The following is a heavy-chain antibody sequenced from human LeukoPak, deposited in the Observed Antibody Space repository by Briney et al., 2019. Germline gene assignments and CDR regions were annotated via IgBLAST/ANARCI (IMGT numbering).Heavy chain of an antibody. CDR3: AREGGYYGSGSYYLRFDNWFDP. V-gene: IGHV4-59*01. J-gene: IGHJ5*02. CDR2: IYYSGST. CDR1: GGSISSYY. Sequence: PSETLSLTCTVSGGSISSYYWSWIRQPPGKGLEWIGYIYYSGSTNYNPSLKSRVTISVDTSKNQFSLKLSPVTAADTAVYYCAREGGYYGSGSYYLRFDNWFDPWGQGTLVTVSS. D-gene: IGHD3-10*01.